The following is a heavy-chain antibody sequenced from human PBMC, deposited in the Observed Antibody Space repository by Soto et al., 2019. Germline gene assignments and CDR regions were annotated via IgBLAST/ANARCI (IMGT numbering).Heavy chain of an antibody. D-gene: IGHD3-3*01. Sequence: SETLSLTCAVSGDSISSGYYWAWSRQPPGEGLGGIGSIYHSGTTYYNPSLKSRVTISVDTSKNRFSLNLSSVTASDTALYYCARHEYVRSSYDLLDVWGRGTMVTVSS. J-gene: IGHJ3*01. V-gene: IGHV4-38-2*01. CDR1: GDSISSGYY. CDR2: IYHSGTT. CDR3: ARHEYVRSSYDLLDV.